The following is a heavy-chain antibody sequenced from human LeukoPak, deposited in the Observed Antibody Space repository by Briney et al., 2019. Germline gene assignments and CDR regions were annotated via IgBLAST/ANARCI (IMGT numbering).Heavy chain of an antibody. V-gene: IGHV1-8*01. CDR2: MNPNSGNT. D-gene: IGHD3-10*01. CDR3: ARGVRIRGVIINYYFDY. Sequence: ASVKVSCKASGYTFTSYDINWVRQATGQGLEWMGWMNPNSGNTGYAQKFQGRVTMTRNTSISTAYMELSSLRSEDTAVYYCARGVRIRGVIINYYFDYWGQGTLVTVSS. CDR1: GYTFTSYD. J-gene: IGHJ4*02.